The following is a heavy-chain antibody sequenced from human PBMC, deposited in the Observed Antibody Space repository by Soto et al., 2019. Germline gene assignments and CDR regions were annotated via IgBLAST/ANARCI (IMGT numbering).Heavy chain of an antibody. CDR3: ARDNISLVRGAQIPGWFDP. Sequence: GGSLRLSCAASGFTFSSYSMNWVRQAPGKGLEWVSYISSSSSTIYYADSVKGRFTISRDNAKNPLYLQMNSLRAEDTAVYYCARDNISLVRGAQIPGWFDPWGQGTLVTVSS. J-gene: IGHJ5*02. CDR2: ISSSSSTI. CDR1: GFTFSSYS. D-gene: IGHD3-10*01. V-gene: IGHV3-48*01.